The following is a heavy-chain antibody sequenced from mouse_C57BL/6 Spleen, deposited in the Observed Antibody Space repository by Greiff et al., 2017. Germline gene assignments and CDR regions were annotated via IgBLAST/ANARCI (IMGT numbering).Heavy chain of an antibody. V-gene: IGHV1-81*01. CDR1: GYTFTSYG. D-gene: IGHD2-3*01. Sequence: QVQLQQPGAELARPGASVKLSCKASGYTFTSYGISWVKQRTGQGLEWIGELYPTSGNTYYNEQFKGKATLTAATSSSTAYMELRSLTSEDSAVXFCESTDDGGLAYWGQGTLVTVSA. CDR3: ESTDDGGLAY. J-gene: IGHJ3*01. CDR2: LYPTSGNT.